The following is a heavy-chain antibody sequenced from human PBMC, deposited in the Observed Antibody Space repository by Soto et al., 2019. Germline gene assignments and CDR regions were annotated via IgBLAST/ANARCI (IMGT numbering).Heavy chain of an antibody. CDR2: INHSGST. CDR1: GGSFSGYY. CDR3: ARHAYDSWSGFVFDF. V-gene: IGHV4-34*01. Sequence: SETLSLTCAVYGGSFSGYYWSWIRQPPGKGLEWIGEINHSGSTNYNPSLKSQVTLSVDTSKNQFSLKLSSVTAADTAVYYCARHAYDSWSGFVFDFWGQGTTVTVSS. D-gene: IGHD3-3*01. J-gene: IGHJ6*02.